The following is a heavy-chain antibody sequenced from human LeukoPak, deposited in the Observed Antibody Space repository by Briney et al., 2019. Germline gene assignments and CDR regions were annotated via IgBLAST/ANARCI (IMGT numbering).Heavy chain of an antibody. CDR1: GFTFSSYA. CDR2: ISGSGGST. D-gene: IGHD4-11*01. CDR3: ARGDDYSNFFDF. V-gene: IGHV3-23*01. J-gene: IGHJ4*02. Sequence: GGSLRLSCAASGFTFSSYAMSWVRQAPGKGLEWVSVISGSGGSTYYADSVKGRFTISRDNSKNTLYLQMNSLRAEDTAVYYCARGDDYSNFFDFWGQGTLVTVSS.